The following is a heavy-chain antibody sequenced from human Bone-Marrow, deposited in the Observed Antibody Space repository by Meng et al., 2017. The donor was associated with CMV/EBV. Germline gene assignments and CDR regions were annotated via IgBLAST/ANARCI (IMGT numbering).Heavy chain of an antibody. J-gene: IGHJ4*02. CDR3: ARGEEIQLWFPTVDY. CDR1: GYTFTDYY. V-gene: IGHV1-2*02. CDR2: INPSSGAT. D-gene: IGHD5-18*01. Sequence: ASVKISCKASGYTFTDYYMHWVRQAPGQGLEWMGWINPSSGATKYAQKFQGRVTMTRDTSISTAYMELSRLRSDDTAVYYCARGEEIQLWFPTVDYWGQGTLVTVSS.